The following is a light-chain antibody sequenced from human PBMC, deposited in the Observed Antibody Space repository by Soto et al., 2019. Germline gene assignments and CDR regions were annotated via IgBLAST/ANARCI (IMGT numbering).Light chain of an antibody. CDR1: QSLLHSNGYNY. Sequence: DIVMTQSPLSLPVTPGEPASISCRSSQSLLHSNGYNYLDWYLQKPGQSPQLLIYLGSNRASGVTDRFSGRGSGTAFTLKISRVEAEDVGVYYCMQALHTPQTFGQGTKVEIK. V-gene: IGKV2-28*01. CDR2: LGS. J-gene: IGKJ1*01. CDR3: MQALHTPQT.